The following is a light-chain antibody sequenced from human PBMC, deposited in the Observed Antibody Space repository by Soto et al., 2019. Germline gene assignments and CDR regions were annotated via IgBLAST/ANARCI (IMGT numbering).Light chain of an antibody. Sequence: AIQMTQSRSSVSASVGDRVTITCRASQGIRNDLGWYQQKPGKAPKLLIYAASSLQSGVPSRFSGSGSGTDFTLTISSLQPEDFATYYCLQDYNYPRTFGQGTKVDIK. V-gene: IGKV1-6*01. CDR3: LQDYNYPRT. CDR1: QGIRND. CDR2: AAS. J-gene: IGKJ1*01.